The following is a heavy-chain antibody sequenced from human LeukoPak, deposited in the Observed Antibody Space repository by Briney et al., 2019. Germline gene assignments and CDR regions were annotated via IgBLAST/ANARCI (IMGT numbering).Heavy chain of an antibody. D-gene: IGHD3-22*01. CDR3: STEARPLTYYYDSSGYPFDY. Sequence: GESLKISCQGSGSRFSSYWIGWERPMPGKGLEWMGIIYPGDSDTRYSPSFQGQVTISADKSISTAYLQWSSLKASDSAMYYCSTEARPLTYYYDSSGYPFDYWGQGTLVTVSS. CDR2: IYPGDSDT. V-gene: IGHV5-51*01. J-gene: IGHJ4*02. CDR1: GSRFSSYW.